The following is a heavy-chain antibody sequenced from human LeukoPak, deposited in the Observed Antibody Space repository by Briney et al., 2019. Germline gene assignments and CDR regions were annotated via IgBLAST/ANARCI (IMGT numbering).Heavy chain of an antibody. V-gene: IGHV3-30*03. CDR1: GFTFSSYG. CDR3: ARDHYYDSSGYYYVRNNPSGQRADFDY. CDR2: ISYDGSNK. J-gene: IGHJ4*02. D-gene: IGHD3-22*01. Sequence: GGSLRLSCAASGFTFSSYGMHWVRQAPGKGLEWVAVISYDGSNKYYADSVKGRFTISRDNSKNTLYLQMNSLRAEDTAVYYCARDHYYDSSGYYYVRNNPSGQRADFDYWGQGTLVTVSS.